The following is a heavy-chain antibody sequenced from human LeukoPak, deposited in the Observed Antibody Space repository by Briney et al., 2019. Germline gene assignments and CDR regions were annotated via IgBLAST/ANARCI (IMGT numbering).Heavy chain of an antibody. V-gene: IGHV1-24*01. Sequence: ASVKVSCKVSGYTLTELSMHWVRQAPGKGLEWMGGFDPEDGETIYAQKFQGRVTMTEDTSTDTAYMELSSLRSEDTAVYYCATVSPYSSSWYFDYWGQGTLVTVSS. D-gene: IGHD6-13*01. J-gene: IGHJ4*02. CDR1: GYTLTELS. CDR2: FDPEDGET. CDR3: ATVSPYSSSWYFDY.